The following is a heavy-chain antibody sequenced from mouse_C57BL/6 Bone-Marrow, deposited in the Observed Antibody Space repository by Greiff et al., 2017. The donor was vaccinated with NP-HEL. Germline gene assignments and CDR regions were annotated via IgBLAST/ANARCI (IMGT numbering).Heavy chain of an antibody. CDR1: GYTFTSYW. Sequence: QVQLQQPGAELVMPGASVKLSCKASGYTFTSYWMHWVKRRPGQGLEWIGEIDPSDSDTNYNQKFKGKSTLTVDKSSSTAYMQLSSLTSEDSAVYYCASDYYGSSYWYFDVWGTGTTVTVSS. V-gene: IGHV1-69*01. J-gene: IGHJ1*03. D-gene: IGHD1-1*01. CDR2: IDPSDSDT. CDR3: ASDYYGSSYWYFDV.